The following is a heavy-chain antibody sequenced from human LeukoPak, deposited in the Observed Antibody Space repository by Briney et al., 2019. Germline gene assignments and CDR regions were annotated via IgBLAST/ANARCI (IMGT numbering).Heavy chain of an antibody. CDR1: GGSFSSYY. CDR2: INHSGRT. V-gene: IGHV4-34*01. CDR3: ARPYYSGTYWFDS. Sequence: PETLSLTCAVFGGSFSSYYWSCSRQTPGKGLEWIGEINHSGRTNYNPSLKSRVTLSVETSKNQFSLKMSSVTAADTAVYYCARPYYSGTYWFDSWGQGTLVTVSS. J-gene: IGHJ5*01. D-gene: IGHD1-7*01.